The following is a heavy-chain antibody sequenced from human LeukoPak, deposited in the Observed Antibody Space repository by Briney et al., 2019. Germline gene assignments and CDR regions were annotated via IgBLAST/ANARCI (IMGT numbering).Heavy chain of an antibody. J-gene: IGHJ4*02. CDR1: GFTFNSYG. V-gene: IGHV3-30*18. CDR2: ISYDASKE. D-gene: IGHD4-17*01. Sequence: GGSLRLSCVASGFTFNSYGMHWVRQAPGKGLEWVAFISYDASKERFADSVNGRFTISRDNSKNTLYFQLNSLRPDDTAVYYCAKEREYGDHYFDSWGQGSLVTVSS. CDR3: AKEREYGDHYFDS.